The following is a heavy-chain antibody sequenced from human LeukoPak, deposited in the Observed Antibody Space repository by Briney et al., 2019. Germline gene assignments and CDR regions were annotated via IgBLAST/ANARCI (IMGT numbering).Heavy chain of an antibody. CDR3: AKYSRGSGWYGDTFDY. Sequence: AGSPRLSCAASGFTFSSYAMSWVRQAPGKGLEWVAAISGSGGSTYYADPVKGRFTISRDNSKNTLYLQMNSLRAEDTAVYYCAKYSRGSGWYGDTFDYWGQGTLVTVSS. CDR1: GFTFSSYA. V-gene: IGHV3-23*01. J-gene: IGHJ4*02. CDR2: ISGSGGST. D-gene: IGHD6-19*01.